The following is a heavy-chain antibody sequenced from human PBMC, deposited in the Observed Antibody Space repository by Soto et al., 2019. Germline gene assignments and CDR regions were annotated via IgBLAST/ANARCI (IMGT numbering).Heavy chain of an antibody. D-gene: IGHD6-19*01. J-gene: IGHJ6*02. CDR3: ARLPGPLVAVLELYRVEGRETVSDADV. V-gene: IGHV3-30-3*01. Sequence: QMQLVESGGGVVQPGRSLRLSCAASGFTFSSYPMHWVRQAPGTGLEWVAVISFDGSKKYYADSVKGRFFSSKDNSKNMLSLQMKSLRGEDSAVYYCARLPGPLVAVLELYRVEGRETVSDADVWGQGTAVTVSS. CDR1: GFTFSSYP. CDR2: ISFDGSKK.